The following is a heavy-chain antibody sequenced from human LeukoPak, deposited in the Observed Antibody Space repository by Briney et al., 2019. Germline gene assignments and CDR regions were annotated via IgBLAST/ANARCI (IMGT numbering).Heavy chain of an antibody. CDR2: IKEDGSEK. J-gene: IGHJ4*02. V-gene: IGHV3-7*01. CDR1: EFTFSSYW. D-gene: IGHD3-9*01. Sequence: GGSLRLSCAASEFTFSSYWMSWVRQAPGKGLEWVANIKEDGSEKSYVDSVKGRFTISRDNAKNSLYLQMNSLRAEDTAVYYCAREPILTTYSAFDFWGQGTLVTVSS. CDR3: AREPILTTYSAFDF.